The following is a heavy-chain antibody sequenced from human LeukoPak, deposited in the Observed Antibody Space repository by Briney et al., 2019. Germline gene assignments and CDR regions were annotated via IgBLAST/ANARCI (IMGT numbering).Heavy chain of an antibody. J-gene: IGHJ5*02. CDR1: GYSISSGYY. CDR2: MYHSGST. CDR3: ARRHDYGDYLNWFDP. V-gene: IGHV4-38-2*02. D-gene: IGHD4-17*01. Sequence: SETLSLTCIVSGYSISSGYYWGWIRQPPGKGLEWIGSMYHSGSTYYNPSLESRVTISVDTSKNQVSLKLSSVTAADTAVYYCARRHDYGDYLNWFDPWGQGTLVTVSS.